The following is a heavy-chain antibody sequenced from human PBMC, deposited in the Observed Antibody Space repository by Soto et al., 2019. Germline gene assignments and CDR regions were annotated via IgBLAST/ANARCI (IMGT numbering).Heavy chain of an antibody. Sequence: PGGSLRLSCAASGFPFSNYVMSWVRQAPGKGLEWVSAMSGSGGSTYYADSVKGRFTISRDNSKNTLYLQMNSLRAEDTAVYYCAKEHTSAFAVHYMDVWGKGTTVTVSS. CDR3: AKEHTSAFAVHYMDV. V-gene: IGHV3-23*01. CDR2: MSGSGGST. J-gene: IGHJ6*03. D-gene: IGHD3-10*02. CDR1: GFPFSNYV.